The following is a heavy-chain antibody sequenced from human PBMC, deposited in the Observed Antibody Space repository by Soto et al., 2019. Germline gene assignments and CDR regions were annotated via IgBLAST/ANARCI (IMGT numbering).Heavy chain of an antibody. Sequence: EVQLVESGGGLVKPGGSLRLTCAASGFTLSTYTMNWVRQAPGKGLEWVSSISSSSSYIYYADSVKGRFTISRDNAKNSLYLQMNSLRAEDTAVYYCARADYGDPLGYIDYWGQGTLVTVSS. CDR2: ISSSSSYI. CDR3: ARADYGDPLGYIDY. D-gene: IGHD4-17*01. J-gene: IGHJ4*02. V-gene: IGHV3-21*01. CDR1: GFTLSTYT.